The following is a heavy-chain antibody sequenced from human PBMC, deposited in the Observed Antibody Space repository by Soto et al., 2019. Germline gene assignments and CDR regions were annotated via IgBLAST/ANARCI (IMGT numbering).Heavy chain of an antibody. V-gene: IGHV4-59*08. CDR1: GGSIGSYY. J-gene: IGHJ4*02. CDR3: VRHAQWLIRAY. D-gene: IGHD6-19*01. CDR2: IYYSGST. Sequence: PSETLSLTCTVSGGSIGSYYWSWIRQPPGKGLEWIGYIYYSGSTNYNPSLKSRVTISVDTSKNQFSLKLSSVTAADTAVYYCVRHAQWLIRAYWGQGTLVTVSS.